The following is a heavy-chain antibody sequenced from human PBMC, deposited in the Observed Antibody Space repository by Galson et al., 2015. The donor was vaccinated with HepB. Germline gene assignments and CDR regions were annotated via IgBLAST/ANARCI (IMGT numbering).Heavy chain of an antibody. V-gene: IGHV5-10-1*01. CDR2: IDPSDSYI. J-gene: IGHJ4*02. Sequence: QSGAEVKKPGESLTISCKGSGYNFTTYWITWVRQMPGKGPEWMGRIDPSDSYINYSPSFQGHVTISADKSISTAYLQWRSLKASDTAVYYCARSLYYDSSAYYRDDYWGQGTLVTVSS. CDR1: GYNFTTYW. CDR3: ARSLYYDSSAYYRDDY. D-gene: IGHD3-22*01.